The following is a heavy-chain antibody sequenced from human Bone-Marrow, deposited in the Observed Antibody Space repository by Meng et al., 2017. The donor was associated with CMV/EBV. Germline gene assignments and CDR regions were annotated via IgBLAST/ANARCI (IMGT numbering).Heavy chain of an antibody. CDR1: GGSFSGYY. CDR3: ARFSVVATPPHGDD. Sequence: SETLSLTCAVYGGSFSGYYWSWIRQPPGKGLEWIGEINHSGSTNYNPSLKSRVTISVDTSKNQFSLKLSSVTAADTAVYYCARFSVVATPPHGDDWGQGTRVTGSS. D-gene: IGHD2-15*01. V-gene: IGHV4-34*01. CDR2: INHSGST. J-gene: IGHJ4*02.